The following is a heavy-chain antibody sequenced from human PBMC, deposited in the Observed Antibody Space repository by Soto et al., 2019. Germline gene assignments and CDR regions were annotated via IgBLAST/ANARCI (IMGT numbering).Heavy chain of an antibody. J-gene: IGHJ6*02. D-gene: IGHD3-3*01. CDR2: IIPIFGTA. CDR3: ARDGSIFGVDNTYGMDV. V-gene: IGHV1-69*01. Sequence: QVQLVQSGAEVKKPGSSVKVSCKASGGTFSSYAISWVRQAPGQGLEWMGGIIPIFGTANYAQKFQGRVTITADESTSTAYMELSSLRSEDTAVYYCARDGSIFGVDNTYGMDVWGQGTTVTVSS. CDR1: GGTFSSYA.